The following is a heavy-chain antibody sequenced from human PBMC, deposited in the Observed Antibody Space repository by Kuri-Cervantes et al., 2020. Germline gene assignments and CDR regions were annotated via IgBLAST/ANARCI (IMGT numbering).Heavy chain of an antibody. Sequence: GESLKISCAASGFTFSSYWMHWVRQAPGKGLEWVSAISGSGGSTYYADSVKGRFTISRDNSKNTLYLQMNSLRAEDTAVYYCAKGEQWLVYWGQGTLVTVSS. D-gene: IGHD6-19*01. CDR1: GFTFSSYW. CDR3: AKGEQWLVY. CDR2: ISGSGGST. J-gene: IGHJ4*02. V-gene: IGHV3-23*01.